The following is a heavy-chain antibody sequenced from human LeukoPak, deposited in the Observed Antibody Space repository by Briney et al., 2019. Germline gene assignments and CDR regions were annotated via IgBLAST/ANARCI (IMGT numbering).Heavy chain of an antibody. D-gene: IGHD5-24*01. J-gene: IGHJ6*03. Sequence: GGSLRLSCAASGFTVSRNYMSWVRQGPGKGLEWVSVIYGGGSTSYADSVKGRFIISRDNSKNTLYLQMNSLRADDTAVYYCARDRSDGNYYMVVWGKGTTVIVSS. CDR1: GFTVSRNY. CDR3: ARDRSDGNYYMVV. V-gene: IGHV3-53*01. CDR2: IYGGGST.